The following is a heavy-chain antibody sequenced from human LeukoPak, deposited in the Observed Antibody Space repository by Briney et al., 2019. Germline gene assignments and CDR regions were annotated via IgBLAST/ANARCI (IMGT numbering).Heavy chain of an antibody. V-gene: IGHV3-9*01. Sequence: GRSLRLSCAASGFTFDDYAMHWVRLVPGKGLEWVSGISWNSGSIGYADSVKGRFTISRDNAKNSLYLQMNSLRAEDTAFYYCAKDYNGWLSYWGQGTLVTVSS. CDR2: ISWNSGSI. CDR3: AKDYNGWLSY. D-gene: IGHD6-19*01. CDR1: GFTFDDYA. J-gene: IGHJ4*02.